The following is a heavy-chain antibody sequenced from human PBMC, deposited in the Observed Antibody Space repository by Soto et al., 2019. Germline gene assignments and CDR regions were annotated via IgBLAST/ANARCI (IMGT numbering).Heavy chain of an antibody. J-gene: IGHJ4*02. CDR1: GYTFTSYH. CDR2: MKDSGAT. D-gene: IGHD3-10*01. Sequence: QVQLVQSGAEVKKPGASVKVSCKATGYTFTSYHMHWVRQAPGQGVAWMGIMKDSGATIYAQTFHIRVIMTRETSTSTVSMEMMSLTSEDAAVYYCARELHETFYFDYWGQGTLATVYS. CDR3: ARELHETFYFDY. V-gene: IGHV1-46*01.